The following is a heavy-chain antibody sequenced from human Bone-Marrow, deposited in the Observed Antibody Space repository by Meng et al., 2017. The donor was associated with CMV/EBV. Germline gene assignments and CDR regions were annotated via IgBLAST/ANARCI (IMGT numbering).Heavy chain of an antibody. J-gene: IGHJ4*02. Sequence: GGSLRFSGAAFGLTFSSCSTTWVRQAPGKGLDWVAYISSSSSTIYYADSVKGRYTMSRDNAKNSLNLQKNSLRAEDTAGYYCGRAQALQWLRSKGVFDYWGQGTLVTVSS. CDR2: ISSSSSTI. CDR1: GLTFSSCS. V-gene: IGHV3-48*04. D-gene: IGHD5-12*01. CDR3: GRAQALQWLRSKGVFDY.